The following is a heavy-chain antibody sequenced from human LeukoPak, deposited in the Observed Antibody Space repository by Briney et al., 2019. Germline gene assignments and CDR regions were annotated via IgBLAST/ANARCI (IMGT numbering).Heavy chain of an antibody. V-gene: IGHV4-59*08. CDR1: GGSISSHY. Sequence: SETLSLTCTVSGGSISSHYWSWIRQPPGKGLEWIGYVFYSGSTNYNPSLKSRVSISVDTSKKQLSLKLSSVTAADTAVYYCASMGVDTTMVTPEYFQHWGQGTLVTVSS. J-gene: IGHJ1*01. CDR3: ASMGVDTTMVTPEYFQH. D-gene: IGHD5-18*01. CDR2: VFYSGST.